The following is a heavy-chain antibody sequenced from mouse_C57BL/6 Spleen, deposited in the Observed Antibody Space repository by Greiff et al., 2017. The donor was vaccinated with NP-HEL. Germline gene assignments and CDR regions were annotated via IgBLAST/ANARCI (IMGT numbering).Heavy chain of an antibody. Sequence: EVQLQQSGPELVKPGASVKIPCKASGYTFTDYNMDWVKQSHGKSLEWIGDINPNNGGTNYNQKFKGKATLTVDKSSSTAYMELRSLTSEDTAVYYCARSDYYGSSYDYFDYWGQGTTLTVSS. V-gene: IGHV1-18*01. D-gene: IGHD1-1*01. CDR1: GYTFTDYN. J-gene: IGHJ2*01. CDR2: INPNNGGT. CDR3: ARSDYYGSSYDYFDY.